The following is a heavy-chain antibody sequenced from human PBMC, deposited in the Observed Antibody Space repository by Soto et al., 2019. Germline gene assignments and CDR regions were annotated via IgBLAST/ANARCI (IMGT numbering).Heavy chain of an antibody. Sequence: QVQLQESGPGLVKPSGTLSLTCAVSGGSISSSNWWSWVRQPPGKGLEWIGEIYHSGSTNYHPSLKSRVTISVDKSKNQFSLKLSYVTAADTAVYYCARYSSGWYRTSGYNWFDPWGQGTLVTVSS. CDR2: IYHSGST. J-gene: IGHJ5*02. D-gene: IGHD6-19*01. CDR3: ARYSSGWYRTSGYNWFDP. CDR1: GGSISSSNW. V-gene: IGHV4-4*02.